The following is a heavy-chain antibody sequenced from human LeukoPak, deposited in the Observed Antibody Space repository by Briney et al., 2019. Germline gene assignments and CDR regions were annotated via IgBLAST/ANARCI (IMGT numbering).Heavy chain of an antibody. D-gene: IGHD1-26*01. J-gene: IGHJ4*02. CDR2: IYYSGST. CDR3: ASLRERSYYARGFDY. CDR1: GFTFSDYY. V-gene: IGHV4-38-2*01. Sequence: GSLRLSCAASGFTFSDYYMSWIRQTPGKGLEWIGSIYYSGSTFYSPSLKSRVTISVDTSKNQFSLKLSSVTAADTAVYYCASLRERSYYARGFDYWGQGTLVTVSS.